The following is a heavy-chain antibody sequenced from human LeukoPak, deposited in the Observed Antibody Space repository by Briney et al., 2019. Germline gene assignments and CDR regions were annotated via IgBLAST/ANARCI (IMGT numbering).Heavy chain of an antibody. CDR3: GRYIGELRLFDY. CDR2: IHSSGRSM. Sequence: SGGSLRLSCVVSGFTFSSYEMNWVRQAPGKGLEWVSYIHSSGRSMYYADSVKGRFTISRDNAKNSLYLQMNSLRAEDTAVYYCGRYIGELRLFDYWGQGTLVTVSS. CDR1: GFTFSSYE. J-gene: IGHJ4*02. V-gene: IGHV3-48*03. D-gene: IGHD1-7*01.